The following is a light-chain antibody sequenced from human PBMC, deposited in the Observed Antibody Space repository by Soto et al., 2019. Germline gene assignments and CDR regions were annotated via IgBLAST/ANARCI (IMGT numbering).Light chain of an antibody. CDR1: SSNIGAEYD. V-gene: IGLV1-40*01. CDR3: QSYDSSLTTVV. CDR2: GDN. J-gene: IGLJ1*01. Sequence: QSVLTQPPSVSGAPGPRVAISCTGSSSNIGAEYDVPWFQQLPGTATKRLIYGDNNRPSGVPDRFSGSKSGTSATLAITGLQPEDEADYYCQSYDSSLTTVVFGTVTKVTVL.